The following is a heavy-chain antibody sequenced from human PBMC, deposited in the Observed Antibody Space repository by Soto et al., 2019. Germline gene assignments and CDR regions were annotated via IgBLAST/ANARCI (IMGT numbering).Heavy chain of an antibody. V-gene: IGHV3-33*01. CDR3: ARGDMVRGVIIYYYGMDV. CDR1: GFTFSSYG. D-gene: IGHD3-10*01. Sequence: GGSLRLSCAASGFTFSSYGMHWVRQAPGKGLEWVAVIWYDGSNKYYADSVKGRFTISRDNSKNTLYLQMNSLRAEDTAVYYCARGDMVRGVIIYYYGMDVWGQGTTVTVSS. CDR2: IWYDGSNK. J-gene: IGHJ6*02.